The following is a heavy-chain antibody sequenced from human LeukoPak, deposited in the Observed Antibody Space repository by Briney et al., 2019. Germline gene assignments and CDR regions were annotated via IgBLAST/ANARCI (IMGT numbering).Heavy chain of an antibody. CDR2: INWNGGST. J-gene: IGHJ3*02. CDR1: GFTFDDYG. V-gene: IGHV3-20*04. Sequence: GGSLRLSCAASGFTFDDYGMSWVRQAPGKGLGWVSGINWNGGSTGYADSVKGRFTISRDNAKNSLYLQMNSLRAEDTALYYCARGEYSSGWYRVNDAFDIWGQGTMVTVSS. D-gene: IGHD6-19*01. CDR3: ARGEYSSGWYRVNDAFDI.